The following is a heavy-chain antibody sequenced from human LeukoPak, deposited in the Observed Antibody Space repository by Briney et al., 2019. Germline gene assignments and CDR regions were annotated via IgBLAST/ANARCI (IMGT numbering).Heavy chain of an antibody. V-gene: IGHV4-59*01. J-gene: IGHJ4*02. D-gene: IGHD3-10*01. CDR1: GGSISSYY. CDR2: IYYSGST. Sequence: SETLSLTCTVSGGSISSYYWSWIRQPPGKGLEWIGYIYYSGSTHYNPSLKSRVTISVDTSKNQFSLKLRSVTAADTAVYYCAREFDPYFDYWGQGTLVTVSS. CDR3: AREFDPYFDY.